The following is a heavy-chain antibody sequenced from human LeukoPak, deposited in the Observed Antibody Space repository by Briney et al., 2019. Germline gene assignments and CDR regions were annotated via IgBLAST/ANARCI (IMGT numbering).Heavy chain of an antibody. CDR3: ARDQEDDVWSGGGYYFDY. D-gene: IGHD3-3*01. Sequence: GGSLRLSCEASGFTLSNYWLTWVRQAPGRGLEWVAVISYDGSNKYYADSVKGRFTISRDNSKNTLYLQMNSLRADDTAVYYCARDQEDDVWSGGGYYFDYWGQGTLVTVSS. CDR1: GFTLSNYW. CDR2: ISYDGSNK. J-gene: IGHJ4*02. V-gene: IGHV3-30*03.